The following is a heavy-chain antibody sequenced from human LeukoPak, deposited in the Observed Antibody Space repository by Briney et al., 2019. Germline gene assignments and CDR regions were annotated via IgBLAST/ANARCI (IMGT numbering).Heavy chain of an antibody. CDR1: GGSFSGYS. CDR3: ARGGSSSWYGVDC. V-gene: IGHV4-34*01. Sequence: SETLSLTCAVYGGSFSGYSWNWIRQPPGKGLGWIGEINHSGNTNYNPSLKSRVTISVDTSKNQFSLKLTSVTAADTAVYYCARGGSSSWYGVDCWGQGTLVTVSS. D-gene: IGHD6-13*01. J-gene: IGHJ4*02. CDR2: INHSGNT.